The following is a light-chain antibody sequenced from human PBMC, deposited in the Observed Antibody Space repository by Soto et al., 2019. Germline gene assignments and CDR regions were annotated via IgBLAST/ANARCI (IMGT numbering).Light chain of an antibody. CDR3: QQYGSSPLT. CDR2: GAS. CDR1: QSVSSSY. V-gene: IGKV3-20*01. J-gene: IGKJ4*01. Sequence: EIVLTQSPGTLSLSPGERATLSCRASQSVSSSYLAWYQQKGGQAPRLLINGASSRAAGIPDRFSGSGSGTDFTLIISRLEPEDFAVYYCQQYGSSPLTFGGGTKVEIK.